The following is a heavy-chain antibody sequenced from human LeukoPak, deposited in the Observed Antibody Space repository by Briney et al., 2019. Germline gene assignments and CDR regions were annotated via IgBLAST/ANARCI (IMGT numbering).Heavy chain of an antibody. Sequence: PGGSLRLSCAASGFTFSSYSMNWVRQAPGKGLEWVSSISSSSSYIYYADSVKGRFTISRDNAKNSLYLQMNSLRAEDTALYYCAKAAAPGGVRYYFDYWGQGTLVTVSS. CDR1: GFTFSSYS. D-gene: IGHD4-17*01. J-gene: IGHJ4*02. CDR3: AKAAAPGGVRYYFDY. V-gene: IGHV3-21*04. CDR2: ISSSSSYI.